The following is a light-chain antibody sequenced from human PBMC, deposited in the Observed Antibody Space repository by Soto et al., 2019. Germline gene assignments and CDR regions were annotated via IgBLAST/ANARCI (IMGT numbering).Light chain of an antibody. CDR1: SSDVGGYNY. Sequence: QSVLTQPASVSGSPGQSITISCTGTSSDVGGYNYVSWYQQHPGKAPKLMIYDVSNRPSGVSNRFSGSKSGNTASLTISGLQAEDEADYHCSSYTSSSTLVFDGGTKLTVL. V-gene: IGLV2-14*01. J-gene: IGLJ2*01. CDR2: DVS. CDR3: SSYTSSSTLV.